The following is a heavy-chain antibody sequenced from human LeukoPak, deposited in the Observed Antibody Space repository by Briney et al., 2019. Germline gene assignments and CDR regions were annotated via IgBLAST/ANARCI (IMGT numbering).Heavy chain of an antibody. D-gene: IGHD5-18*01. J-gene: IGHJ5*02. CDR2: ISAYNGNT. V-gene: IGHV1-18*01. CDR1: GYTFTSYG. Sequence: ASVKVYCQASGYTFTSYGISWVRQAPGQGLEWMGWISAYNGNTNYAQKLQGRFTMTTDTSTSTAYMELRSLRSDDTAVYYCARAGGYSYGYWFGPWGQGTLVTVSS. CDR3: ARAGGYSYGYWFGP.